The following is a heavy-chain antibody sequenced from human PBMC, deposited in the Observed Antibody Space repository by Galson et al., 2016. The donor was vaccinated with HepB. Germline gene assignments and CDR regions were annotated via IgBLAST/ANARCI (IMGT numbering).Heavy chain of an antibody. V-gene: IGHV4-39*01. CDR2: LYYTDGNT. CDR1: GDSLSSTNYD. Sequence: ETLSLTCNVSGDSLSSTNYDWGWIRQPPGGGLEWLGSLYYTDGNTYYNPSLESRVTISVDTSKNLLSLRLSSVTAADTTVYDCATGIAVAGKHYYHYMDCWGKGTPVTVSS. J-gene: IGHJ6*03. D-gene: IGHD6-19*01. CDR3: ATGIAVAGKHYYHYMDC.